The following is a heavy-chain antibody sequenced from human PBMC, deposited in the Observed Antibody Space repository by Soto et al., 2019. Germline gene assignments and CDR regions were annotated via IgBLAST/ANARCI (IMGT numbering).Heavy chain of an antibody. Sequence: GGSLRLSCAASGFTFSGSAMHWVRQASGKGLEWVGRIRSKANSYATAYAASVKGRFTISRDDSKNTAYLQMNSLKTEDTAVYYCTRQSIGYSSSSPYYYYYGMDVWGQGTTVTVSS. D-gene: IGHD6-6*01. CDR2: IRSKANSYAT. V-gene: IGHV3-73*01. J-gene: IGHJ6*02. CDR1: GFTFSGSA. CDR3: TRQSIGYSSSSPYYYYYGMDV.